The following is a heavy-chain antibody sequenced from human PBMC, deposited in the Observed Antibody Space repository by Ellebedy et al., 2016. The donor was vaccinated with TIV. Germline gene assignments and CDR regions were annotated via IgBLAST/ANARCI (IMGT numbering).Heavy chain of an antibody. D-gene: IGHD6-13*01. V-gene: IGHV3-74*01. CDR3: AKAPSRVAAAGTSDY. Sequence: PGGSLRLSCAAPGFTFSSYWMHWVRQAPGKGLVWVSRINSDGSSTSYADSVKGRFTISRDNSKNTLYLQMNSLRAEDTAVYYCAKAPSRVAAAGTSDYWGQGTLVTVSS. J-gene: IGHJ4*02. CDR1: GFTFSSYW. CDR2: INSDGSST.